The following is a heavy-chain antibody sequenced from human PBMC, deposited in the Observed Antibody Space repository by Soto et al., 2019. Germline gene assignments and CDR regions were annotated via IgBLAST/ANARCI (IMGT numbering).Heavy chain of an antibody. Sequence: QVQLVQSGAEVKKPGASVKVSCKASGYTFTGYGISWVRQAPGQGLEWMGWISAYNGNTNYAQKLQGRVTMTTDTSTSTAYMELRSLRSDDTAVYYCARDISQTRYCSGGSCYRAFDIWGQGTMVTVSS. V-gene: IGHV1-18*01. CDR1: GYTFTGYG. CDR2: ISAYNGNT. D-gene: IGHD2-15*01. CDR3: ARDISQTRYCSGGSCYRAFDI. J-gene: IGHJ3*02.